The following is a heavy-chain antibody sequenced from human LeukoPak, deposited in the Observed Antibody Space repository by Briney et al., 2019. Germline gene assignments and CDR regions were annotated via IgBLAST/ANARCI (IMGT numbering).Heavy chain of an antibody. D-gene: IGHD6-19*01. J-gene: IGHJ4*02. V-gene: IGHV4-59*01. CDR3: ARGRLARSPYFDY. Sequence: SETLSLTCTVSRGSISYYYWSWVRQPPGKGLEWIGYIYYSGSTSYNPSLKSRVTISVDTSKNQFSLNLTSVTAADTAVYYCARGRLARSPYFDYWGQGTLVTVSS. CDR1: RGSISYYY. CDR2: IYYSGST.